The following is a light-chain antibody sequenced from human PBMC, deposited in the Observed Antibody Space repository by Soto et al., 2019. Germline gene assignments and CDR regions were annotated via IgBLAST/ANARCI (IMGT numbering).Light chain of an antibody. CDR3: SLYTSSIVV. V-gene: IGLV2-18*01. CDR2: EVS. Sequence: QSALTQPPSVSGSPGQSVTISCTGTSSDVGSYNRVSWYQQPPGTGPKLMIYEVSNRPSGVPDRFSGSKSGNTASLTISGLQAEDEADYYCSLYTSSIVVFGGGTKLTVL. J-gene: IGLJ2*01. CDR1: SSDVGSYNR.